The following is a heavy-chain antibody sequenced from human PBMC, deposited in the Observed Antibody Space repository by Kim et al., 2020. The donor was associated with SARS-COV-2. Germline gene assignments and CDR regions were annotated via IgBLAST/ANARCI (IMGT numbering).Heavy chain of an antibody. V-gene: IGHV3-15*01. J-gene: IGHJ6*03. Sequence: GGSLRLSCEMSGFTFNNAWMSWVRQAPGKGLEWVGRIKGKTDGATTDYAAPVKGRFIISRDDSKNTLYLQMSGLKIEDTAVYYCTTIILDFDTLNYMDV. CDR3: TTIILDFDTLNYMDV. D-gene: IGHD3-9*01. CDR2: IKGKTDGATT. CDR1: GFTFNNAW.